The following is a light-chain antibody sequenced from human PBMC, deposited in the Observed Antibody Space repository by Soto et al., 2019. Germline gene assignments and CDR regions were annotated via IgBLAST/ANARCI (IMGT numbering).Light chain of an antibody. V-gene: IGKV3-11*01. CDR3: QQGKYWPPLT. J-gene: IGKJ5*01. Sequence: ETVLTQAPATLSLSPGETATLSCRASKSVDIYVARYQQKPGQAPRLLIWDASNRATGIPARFSGSGSGTDFTLTISSLEPEDFAVYYCQQGKYWPPLTFGQGTRLEI. CDR2: DAS. CDR1: KSVDIY.